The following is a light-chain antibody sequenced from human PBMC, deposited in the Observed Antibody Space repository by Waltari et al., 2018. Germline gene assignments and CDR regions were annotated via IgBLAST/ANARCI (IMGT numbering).Light chain of an antibody. CDR2: DVS. V-gene: IGKV1-33*01. Sequence: DVQMTQSPSSLSASVGDRFTITCQPSQDIKTYLNWYQQKSGKAPKVVIYDVSHLATGVPSRFSGTGYGTQFTLTISSLQPEDIATYYCQQYEDESTFGGGTKVEVK. J-gene: IGKJ4*01. CDR3: QQYEDEST. CDR1: QDIKTY.